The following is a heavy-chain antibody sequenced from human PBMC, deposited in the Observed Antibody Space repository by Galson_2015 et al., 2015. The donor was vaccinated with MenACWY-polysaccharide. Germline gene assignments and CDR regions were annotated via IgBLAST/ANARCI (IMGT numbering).Heavy chain of an antibody. J-gene: IGHJ4*02. CDR2: MNSNSGDT. CDR3: VRGPRNWGFDY. CDR1: GYTFTSYD. D-gene: IGHD7-27*01. Sequence: SVKVSCKASGYTFTSYDINWVRQATGQGLEWMGWMNSNSGDTGYAQKFQGRVTMTRSTSISTAYMELSNLRSEDTAVYYCVRGPRNWGFDYWGQGPLVTVSS. V-gene: IGHV1-8*01.